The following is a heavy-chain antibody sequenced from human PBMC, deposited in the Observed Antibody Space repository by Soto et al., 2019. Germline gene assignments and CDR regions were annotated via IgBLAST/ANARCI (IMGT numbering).Heavy chain of an antibody. CDR1: GGSFIGYY. J-gene: IGHJ4*02. D-gene: IGHD5-12*01. CDR2: INHSGST. CDR3: ARDVATTYPFDY. Sequence: SETLSLTCSVYGGSFIGYYWSWIRQPPGKGLEWIGEINHSGSTNYNPSLKSRVTISVDTSKNQFSLKLSSVTAADTAVYYCARDVATTYPFDYWGQGTLVTVSS. V-gene: IGHV4-34*01.